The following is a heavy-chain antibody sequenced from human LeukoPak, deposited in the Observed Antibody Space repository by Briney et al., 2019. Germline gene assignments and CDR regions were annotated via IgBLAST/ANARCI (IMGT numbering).Heavy chain of an antibody. V-gene: IGHV1-2*02. CDR3: ARDGLDVDTAMVPQAY. Sequence: ASVKVSCKASGYTFTGYYMHWVRQAPGQGLDWMGWINPNSGGTNYAQKFQGRVTMTRDTSTSTAYMELSRLRSDDTAVYYCARDGLDVDTAMVPQAYWGQGTLVTVSS. D-gene: IGHD5-18*01. CDR2: INPNSGGT. CDR1: GYTFTGYY. J-gene: IGHJ4*02.